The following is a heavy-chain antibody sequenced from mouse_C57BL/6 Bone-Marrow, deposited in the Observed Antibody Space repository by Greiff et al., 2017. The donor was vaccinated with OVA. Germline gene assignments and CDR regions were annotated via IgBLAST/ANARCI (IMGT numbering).Heavy chain of an antibody. Sequence: VQLQQSGAELVRPGASVKLSCTASGFNIKDDYMHWVKQRPEQGLEWIGWIDPENGDTEYASKFQGKATITADTSSNTAYLQLSSLTSEDTAVYYCTTEAIVPSYRLVIDVWGTGTTVTVSS. J-gene: IGHJ1*03. D-gene: IGHD2-5*01. V-gene: IGHV14-4*01. CDR1: GFNIKDDY. CDR3: TTEAIVPSYRLVIDV. CDR2: IDPENGDT.